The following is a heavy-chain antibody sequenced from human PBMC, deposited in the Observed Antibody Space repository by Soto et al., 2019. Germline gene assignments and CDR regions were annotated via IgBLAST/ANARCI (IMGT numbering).Heavy chain of an antibody. D-gene: IGHD3-16*01. V-gene: IGHV3-48*02. Sequence: PGGSLRLSCAVSGFSFNDYSVNWVRQAPGKGLEWVSYIGHGRNPTIYYADSVKGRFTISRDTAKNSLFLQMDSLRDEDTAVYYCARDHNWAFDFWGQGTPVTVSS. CDR2: IGHGRNPTI. CDR3: ARDHNWAFDF. CDR1: GFSFNDYS. J-gene: IGHJ4*02.